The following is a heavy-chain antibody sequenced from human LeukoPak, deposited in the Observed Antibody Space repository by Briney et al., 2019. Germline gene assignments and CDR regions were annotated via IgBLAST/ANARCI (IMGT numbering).Heavy chain of an antibody. CDR3: ARPTLRFLEWYPFDY. D-gene: IGHD3-3*01. CDR1: GGTFSSYA. V-gene: IGHV1-69*13. CDR2: IIPIFGTA. J-gene: IGHJ4*02. Sequence: SVKVSCKASGGTFSSYAISWVRQAPGQGLEWMGGIIPIFGTANYAQKFQGRVTITADESTSTAYMELSSLRSEDTAVYYCARPTLRFLEWYPFDYWGQGTLVTVSS.